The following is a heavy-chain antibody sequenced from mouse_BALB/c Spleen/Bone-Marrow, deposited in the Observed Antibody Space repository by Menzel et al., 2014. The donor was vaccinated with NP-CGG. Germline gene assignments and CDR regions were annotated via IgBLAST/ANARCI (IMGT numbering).Heavy chain of an antibody. J-gene: IGHJ4*01. Sequence: VQLQQSGPGLVKPSQTVSLTCTVTGISITTGNYRWSWIRQFPGNNLEWIGYIYYSGTITYNPSLTSRTTITRDTSKNQFFLEMNSLTAEDTATYYCARDGNYAMDYWGQGTSVTVSS. V-gene: IGHV3-5*02. CDR1: GISITTGNYR. D-gene: IGHD1-1*02. CDR2: IYYSGTI. CDR3: ARDGNYAMDY.